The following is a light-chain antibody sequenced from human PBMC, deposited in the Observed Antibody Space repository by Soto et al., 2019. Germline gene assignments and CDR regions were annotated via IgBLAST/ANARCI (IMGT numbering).Light chain of an antibody. CDR2: GAS. CDR3: QQYGNSSPTT. V-gene: IGKV3-20*01. Sequence: EIVMTQSPATLSVSPGERATLSCRASQSVSSSYLAWYQQKPGQAPRLLIYGASSRATGIPDKFSGSGSGTDFTLTISRLEPEDFAVYYCQQYGNSSPTTFGQGTKVDIK. CDR1: QSVSSSY. J-gene: IGKJ1*01.